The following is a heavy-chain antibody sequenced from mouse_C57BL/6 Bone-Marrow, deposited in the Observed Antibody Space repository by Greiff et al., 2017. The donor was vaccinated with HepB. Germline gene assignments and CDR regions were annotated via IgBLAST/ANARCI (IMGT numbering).Heavy chain of an antibody. Sequence: VHLVESGAELVKPGASVKLSCKASGYTFTSYWMHWVKQRPGQGLEWIGMIHPNSGSTNYNEKFKSKATLTVDKSSSTAYMQLSSLTSEDSAVYYCARGRLRRQEYWGQGTTLTVSS. CDR3: ARGRLRRQEY. D-gene: IGHD2-4*01. J-gene: IGHJ2*01. CDR2: IHPNSGST. V-gene: IGHV1-64*01. CDR1: GYTFTSYW.